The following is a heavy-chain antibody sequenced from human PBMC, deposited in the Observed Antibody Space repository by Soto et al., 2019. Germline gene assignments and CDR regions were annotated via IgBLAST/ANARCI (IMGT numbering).Heavy chain of an antibody. CDR2: IYPSDSDT. J-gene: IGHJ4*02. V-gene: IGHV5-51*01. D-gene: IGHD3-3*01. CDR3: ARGGVSTRTFDY. Sequence: LGESLKISCKGSGYNFAGYWIAWVRQMPGKGLELMGIIYPSDSDTRYRPSFQGQVTISADKSISSAYLQWSSLRASDTAMYYSARGGVSTRTFDYWGQGIPVSXSS. CDR1: GYNFAGYW.